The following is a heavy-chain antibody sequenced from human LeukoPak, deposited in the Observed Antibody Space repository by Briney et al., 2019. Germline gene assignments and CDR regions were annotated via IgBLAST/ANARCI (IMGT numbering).Heavy chain of an antibody. CDR3: ARDRLAYCGGDCYSSDAFDI. CDR2: ISSSGSTI. D-gene: IGHD2-21*02. J-gene: IGHJ3*02. CDR1: GFTFSDYY. Sequence: GGSLRLSCAASGFTFSDYYMSWIRQAPGKGLEWVSYISSSGSTIYYADSVKGRFTISRDNAKNSLYLQMNSLRAEDTAVYYCARDRLAYCGGDCYSSDAFDIWGQGTMVTVSS. V-gene: IGHV3-11*01.